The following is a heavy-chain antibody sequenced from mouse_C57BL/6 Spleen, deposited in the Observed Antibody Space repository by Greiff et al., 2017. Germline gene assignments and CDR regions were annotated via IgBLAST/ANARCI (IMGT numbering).Heavy chain of an antibody. CDR1: GYSFTGYY. CDR3: ARPPYYYGSAWFAY. D-gene: IGHD1-1*01. Sequence: EVKLQESGPELVKPGASVKISCKASGYSFTGYYMNWVKQSPEKSLEWIGEINPSTGGTTYNQKFKAKATLTVAKSSSTAYMQLKSLTSEDSAVYYCARPPYYYGSAWFAYWGQGTLVTVSA. J-gene: IGHJ3*01. CDR2: INPSTGGT. V-gene: IGHV1-42*01.